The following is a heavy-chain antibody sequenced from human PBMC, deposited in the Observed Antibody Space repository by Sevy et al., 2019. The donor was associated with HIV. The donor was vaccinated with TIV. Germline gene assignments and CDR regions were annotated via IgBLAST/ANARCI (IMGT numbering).Heavy chain of an antibody. V-gene: IGHV3-15*01. CDR3: STDPIIVLLVTDGMDV. D-gene: IGHD2-8*02. Sequence: GGSLRLSCAASGFTFTYAWMTWVRQAPGKGLEWVGRIKSKPDGGTIDDAAPVKGRFTISRDDSKNTLYLQMNSLKTEDTAVYYCSTDPIIVLLVTDGMDVWGQGTTVTVSS. CDR1: GFTFTYAW. CDR2: IKSKPDGGTI. J-gene: IGHJ6*02.